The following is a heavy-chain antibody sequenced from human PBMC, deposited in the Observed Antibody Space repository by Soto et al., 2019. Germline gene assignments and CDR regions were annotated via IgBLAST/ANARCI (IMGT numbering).Heavy chain of an antibody. CDR3: AREEGYCGGGSCFRSAFDL. Sequence: EVQLVESGGRLVKPGGSLRLSCAASGFALSTYSIGWVRQAPGKGLEWVSFTFNFDGSLYYADSVKGRFAISRDNAKNSVYLQINSLRAEDTAVYYCAREEGYCGGGSCFRSAFDLWGQGTVVTVSS. V-gene: IGHV3-21*01. CDR2: TFNFDGSL. J-gene: IGHJ3*01. D-gene: IGHD2-15*01. CDR1: GFALSTYS.